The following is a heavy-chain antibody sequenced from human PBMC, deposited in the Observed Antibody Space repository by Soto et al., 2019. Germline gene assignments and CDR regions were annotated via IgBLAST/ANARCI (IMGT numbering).Heavy chain of an antibody. CDR1: GYSFTSYW. J-gene: IGHJ6*02. D-gene: IGHD2-21*02. CDR3: ARQVVTAIDYYYYGMDV. CDR2: IYPGDSDT. Sequence: GESLKISCNGSGYSFTSYWIGWVRQVPGKGLEWMGIIYPGDSDTRYSPSFQGQVTISADKSISTAYLQWSSLKASDTAMYYCARQVVTAIDYYYYGMDVWGQGTTVTVSS. V-gene: IGHV5-51*01.